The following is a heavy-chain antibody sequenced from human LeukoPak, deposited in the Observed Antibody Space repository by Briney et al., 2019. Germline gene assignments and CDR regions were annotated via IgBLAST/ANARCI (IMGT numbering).Heavy chain of an antibody. CDR3: ARHGNGAFDI. J-gene: IGHJ3*02. D-gene: IGHD1-1*01. V-gene: IGHV4-59*08. CDR1: GGSISSYY. CDR2: IYHSGST. Sequence: SETLSLTCTVSGGSISSYYWSWIRQPPGKGLEWIGFIYHSGSTNYSPSLKSRVTISVDTSKNQFSLKLTSVTAADTAVYYCARHGNGAFDIWGQGTMVTVSS.